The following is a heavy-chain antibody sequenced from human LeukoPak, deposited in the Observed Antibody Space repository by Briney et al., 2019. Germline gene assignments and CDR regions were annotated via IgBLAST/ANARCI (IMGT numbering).Heavy chain of an antibody. D-gene: IGHD6-13*01. Sequence: KPGESLKISCKGSGYSFTVYWIGEVRQMPGKGLEWMGIIYPGDSDTRYSPSFQGQVTISADKSISTAYLQWSSLKASDTAMYYCARLLIAAAGQDYYYYMDVWGKGTTVTVSS. CDR1: GYSFTVYW. CDR3: ARLLIAAAGQDYYYYMDV. V-gene: IGHV5-51*03. J-gene: IGHJ6*03. CDR2: IYPGDSDT.